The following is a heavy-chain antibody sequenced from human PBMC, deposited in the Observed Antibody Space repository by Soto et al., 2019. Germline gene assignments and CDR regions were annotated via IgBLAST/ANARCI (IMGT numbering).Heavy chain of an antibody. CDR3: TRTPRGAGTFDY. D-gene: IGHD2-15*01. J-gene: IGHJ4*02. V-gene: IGHV1-18*01. CDR2: ITAYSGEK. CDR1: GYTFTTYD. Sequence: ASVKVSCKTSGYTFTTYDISWVRQAPGQGLEWLGWITAYSGEKKYEQKFQGRVTMTTDTSTITDSMELRSLRSDDTAIYYCTRTPRGAGTFDYWGQGTVVTVSS.